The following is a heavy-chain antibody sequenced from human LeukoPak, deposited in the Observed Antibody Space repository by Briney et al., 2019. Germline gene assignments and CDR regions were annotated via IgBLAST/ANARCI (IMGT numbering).Heavy chain of an antibody. J-gene: IGHJ4*02. V-gene: IGHV3-66*01. CDR1: GFLVSSKY. CDR3: VRVDDYGDYPYYFDS. Sequence: GESLRLSCEASGFLVSSKYMSWVRQAPGKGLEWVSVIYSGGSTYYADSVKGRFTISRDNSKNTVYLQMNSLRAEDTAVYYCVRVDDYGDYPYYFDSWGQGTLVTVSS. CDR2: IYSGGST. D-gene: IGHD4-17*01.